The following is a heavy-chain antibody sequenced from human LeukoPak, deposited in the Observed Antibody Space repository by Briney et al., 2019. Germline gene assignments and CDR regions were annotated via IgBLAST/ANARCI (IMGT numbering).Heavy chain of an antibody. D-gene: IGHD3-22*01. CDR3: ARDPTYYYDSSGYDAFDI. Sequence: NASETLSLTCAVYGGSFSGYFWSWIRQPPGKGLEWIGSLSYSGSTYYNPSLKSRVTISVDTSKNQFSLKLSSVTAADTAVYYCARDPTYYYDSSGYDAFDIWGQGTMVTVSP. J-gene: IGHJ3*02. CDR1: GGSFSGYF. CDR2: LSYSGST. V-gene: IGHV4-34*01.